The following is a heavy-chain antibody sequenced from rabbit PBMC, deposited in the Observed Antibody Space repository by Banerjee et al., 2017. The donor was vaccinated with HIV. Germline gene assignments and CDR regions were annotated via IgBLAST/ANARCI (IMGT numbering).Heavy chain of an antibody. CDR3: ARRPDGGSYYSP. V-gene: IGHV1S45*01. J-gene: IGHJ6*02. D-gene: IGHD8-1*01. CDR2: IFIGSSGAT. Sequence: QQQLEESGGGLVKPGGTLTLTCTASGLDFSSSYWICWVRQAPGKGLEWIACIFIGSSGATYYASWAKGRFTISKTSSTTVTLRMTSLTAADTATYFCARRPDGGSYYSPWGQGTLVTVS. CDR1: GLDFSSSYW.